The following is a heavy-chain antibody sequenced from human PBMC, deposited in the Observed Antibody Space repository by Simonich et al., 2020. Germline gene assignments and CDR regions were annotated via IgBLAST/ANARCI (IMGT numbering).Heavy chain of an antibody. CDR2: INHSGST. D-gene: IGHD3-9*01. CDR1: GGSFSGYY. V-gene: IGHV4-34*01. Sequence: QVQLQQWGAGLLKPSETLSLTFAVYGGSFSGYYWIWIRQPPGKGLEWFGEINHSGSTNYNPSLKSRVTISIDTSKNQFSLKLSSVTAADTAVYYCARGKNYDILTGGWYFDLWGRGTLVTVSS. J-gene: IGHJ2*01. CDR3: ARGKNYDILTGGWYFDL.